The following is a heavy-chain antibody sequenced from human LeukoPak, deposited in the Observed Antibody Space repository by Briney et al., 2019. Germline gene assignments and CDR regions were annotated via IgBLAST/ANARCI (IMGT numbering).Heavy chain of an antibody. Sequence: PGGSLRLSCAASGFTFSSYAMHWVRQAPGKGLEWVAVISYDGSNKYYADSVKGRFTISRDNSKNTLYLQMNSLRAEDTAVYYCAKEYSSPFDYWGQGTLVTVSS. CDR3: AKEYSSPFDY. J-gene: IGHJ4*02. CDR2: ISYDGSNK. D-gene: IGHD6-13*01. V-gene: IGHV3-30-3*01. CDR1: GFTFSSYA.